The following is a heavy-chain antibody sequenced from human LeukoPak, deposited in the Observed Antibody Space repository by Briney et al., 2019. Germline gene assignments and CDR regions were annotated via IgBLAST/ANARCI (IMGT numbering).Heavy chain of an antibody. Sequence: SETLSLICTVSGGSISSSSYYGGWIRQAPGKGLEWIGSIYYSGTTYYNPSLKSRVTISVDTSMNHFFLNLISVTAADTAVYYCVRHRRYTTGSEEFDFWGQGTLVTVSS. J-gene: IGHJ4*02. CDR2: IYYSGTT. CDR3: VRHRRYTTGSEEFDF. V-gene: IGHV4-39*01. CDR1: GGSISSSSYY. D-gene: IGHD2-8*02.